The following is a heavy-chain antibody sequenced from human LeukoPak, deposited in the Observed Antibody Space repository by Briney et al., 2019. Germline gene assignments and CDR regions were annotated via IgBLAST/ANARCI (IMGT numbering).Heavy chain of an antibody. D-gene: IGHD4-23*01. CDR2: IKSKTDGGTT. CDR1: GFTFSNAW. J-gene: IGHJ5*02. Sequence: GGSLRLSCAASGFTFSNAWMSWVRQAPGKGLEWVGRIKSKTDGGTTDYAAPVKGRFTISRDDSKNTLYLQMNSLKTEDTAVYYCAKHVTTVVTPDWFDPWGQGTLVTVSS. V-gene: IGHV3-15*01. CDR3: AKHVTTVVTPDWFDP.